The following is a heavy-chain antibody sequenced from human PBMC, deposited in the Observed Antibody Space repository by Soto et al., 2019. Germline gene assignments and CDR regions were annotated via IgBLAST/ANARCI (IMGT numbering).Heavy chain of an antibody. CDR1: GGSISSGGYY. CDR3: VRGGDYYDSSGYYLDY. Sequence: SETLSLTCTVSGGSISSGGYYWSWIRQHPGKGLEWIGYIYYSGSTYYNPSLKSRVTISVDTSKNQFSLKLSSVTAADTAVYYCVRGGDYYDSSGYYLDYWGQGTLVTVSS. D-gene: IGHD3-22*01. J-gene: IGHJ4*02. V-gene: IGHV4-31*03. CDR2: IYYSGST.